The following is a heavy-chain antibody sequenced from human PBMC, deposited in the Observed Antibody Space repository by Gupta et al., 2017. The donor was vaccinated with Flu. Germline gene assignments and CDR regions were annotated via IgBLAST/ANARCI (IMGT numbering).Heavy chain of an antibody. CDR3: ATTRRYCSSTSCYKSGRSREYGMDV. CDR2: INHSGST. CDR1: GGSFSGYY. V-gene: IGHV4-34*01. Sequence: QVQLQQWGAGLLKPSETLSLTCAVYGGSFSGYYWSWIRQPPGKGLEWIGEINHSGSTNYNPSLKSRVTISVDTSKNQFSLKLSSVTAADTAVYYCATTRRYCSSTSCYKSGRSREYGMDVWGQGTTVTVSS. D-gene: IGHD2-2*02. J-gene: IGHJ6*02.